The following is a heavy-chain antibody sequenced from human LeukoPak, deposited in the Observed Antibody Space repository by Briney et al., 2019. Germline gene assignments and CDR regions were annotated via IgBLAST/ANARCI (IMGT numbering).Heavy chain of an antibody. CDR3: ARVRSGTSPHYDFWSRYYTGHYYYYYMDV. Sequence: GGSLRLSCAASGFAVSSNYMSWVRQAPGKGLEWVSVIYSGGSTYYADSVKGRFTISRDNSKNTLYLQMNSLRAEDTAVYYCARVRSGTSPHYDFWSRYYTGHYYYYYMDVWGKGTTVTVSS. V-gene: IGHV3-53*01. D-gene: IGHD3-3*01. CDR1: GFAVSSNY. J-gene: IGHJ6*03. CDR2: IYSGGST.